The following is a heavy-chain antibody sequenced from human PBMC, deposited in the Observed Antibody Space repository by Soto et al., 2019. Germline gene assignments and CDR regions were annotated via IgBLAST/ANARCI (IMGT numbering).Heavy chain of an antibody. J-gene: IGHJ6*02. CDR3: AKGPAIVLVPAAMNYYYGMDV. Sequence: QVQLVESGGGVVQPGRSLRLSCAASGFTFSSYGMHWVRQAPGEGLEWVALISYAGSNKYYADSVKGRFTISRNYSKTTLYLQMNSLIAEATAVYYCAKGPAIVLVPAAMNYYYGMDVWGPWTTVTVSS. CDR1: GFTFSSYG. D-gene: IGHD2-2*01. V-gene: IGHV3-30*18. CDR2: ISYAGSNK.